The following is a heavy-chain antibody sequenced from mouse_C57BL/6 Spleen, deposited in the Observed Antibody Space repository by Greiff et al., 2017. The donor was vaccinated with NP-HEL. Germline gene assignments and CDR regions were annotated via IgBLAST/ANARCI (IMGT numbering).Heavy chain of an antibody. Sequence: VQLQQSGPELVKPGASVKISCKASGYAFSSSWMNWVKQRPGKGLEWIGRICPGDGDINYNGKFKGKTTLAADKSSSTAYMQLSSLTSEDSAVYFCERSDHPWFAYWGQGTLVTVSA. CDR2: ICPGDGDI. V-gene: IGHV1-82*01. J-gene: IGHJ3*01. CDR1: GYAFSSSW. CDR3: ERSDHPWFAY.